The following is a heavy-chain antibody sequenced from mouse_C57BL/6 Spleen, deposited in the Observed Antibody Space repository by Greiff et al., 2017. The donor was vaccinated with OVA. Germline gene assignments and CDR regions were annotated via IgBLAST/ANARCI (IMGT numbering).Heavy chain of an antibody. V-gene: IGHV5-4*01. CDR1: GFTFSSYA. J-gene: IGHJ2*01. D-gene: IGHD2-1*01. Sequence: DVKLVESGGGLVKPGGSLKLSCAASGFTFSSYAMSWVRQTPEKRLEWVATISDGGSYTYYPDNVKGRFTISRDNAKNNLYLQMSHLKSEDTAMYYCAREDYGNYPDYWGQGTTLTVSS. CDR3: AREDYGNYPDY. CDR2: ISDGGSYT.